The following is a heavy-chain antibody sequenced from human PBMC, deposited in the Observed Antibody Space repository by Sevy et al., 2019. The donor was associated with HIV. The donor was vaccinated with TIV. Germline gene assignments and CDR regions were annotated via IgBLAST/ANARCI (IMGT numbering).Heavy chain of an antibody. Sequence: SETLSLTCTVSGASITSKYWSWIRQTPGKGLEWIGYVYDSGSTNYNPSLKSRVTISIDTSRKQFSLSLRSVTAADTAVYYCALNKVVTQGWFDPWGPGTLVTVSS. D-gene: IGHD2-15*01. CDR1: GASITSKY. CDR2: VYDSGST. J-gene: IGHJ5*02. CDR3: ALNKVVTQGWFDP. V-gene: IGHV4-59*03.